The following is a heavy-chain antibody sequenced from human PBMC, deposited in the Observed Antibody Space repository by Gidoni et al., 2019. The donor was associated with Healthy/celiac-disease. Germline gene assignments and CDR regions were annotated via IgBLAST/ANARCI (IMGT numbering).Heavy chain of an antibody. V-gene: IGHV3-23*01. D-gene: IGHD1-26*01. CDR1: GFTVSSYA. Sequence: EVQLLESGGGLVQPGGSLRLSCAASGFTVSSYAMGWVRQAPGKGLEWVSAIRGSGGSTYYADSVKGRFTISRDNSKTTLYLQMNSLRAEDTAVYYCAKVRGSYSFLGTQPFDYWGQGTLVTVSS. J-gene: IGHJ4*02. CDR3: AKVRGSYSFLGTQPFDY. CDR2: IRGSGGST.